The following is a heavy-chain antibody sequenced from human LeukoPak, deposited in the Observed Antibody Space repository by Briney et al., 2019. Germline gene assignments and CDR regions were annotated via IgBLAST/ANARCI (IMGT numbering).Heavy chain of an antibody. CDR1: GFTFSSYA. Sequence: GGSLRLSCAASGFTFSSYAMHWVRQAPGKGLEWVAVISYDGSNKYYADSVKGRFTISRDNSKNTLYLQMNSLRAEDTAVYYCARINPHLEIHWFDPWGQGTLVTVSS. V-gene: IGHV3-30-3*01. CDR2: ISYDGSNK. J-gene: IGHJ5*02. CDR3: ARINPHLEIHWFDP.